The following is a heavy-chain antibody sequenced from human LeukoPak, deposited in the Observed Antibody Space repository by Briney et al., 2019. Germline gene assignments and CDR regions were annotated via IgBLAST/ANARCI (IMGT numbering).Heavy chain of an antibody. V-gene: IGHV4-4*07. J-gene: IGHJ3*02. CDR2: IYTSGST. CDR3: ARIRTTVERWAFDI. CDR1: GGPISSYY. Sequence: SETLSLTCTVSGGPISSYYWSWIRQPAGKGLEWIGRIYTSGSTNYNPSLKSRVTMSVDTSKNQFSLKLSSVTAADTAVYYCARIRTTVERWAFDIWGQGTMVTVSS. D-gene: IGHD4-23*01.